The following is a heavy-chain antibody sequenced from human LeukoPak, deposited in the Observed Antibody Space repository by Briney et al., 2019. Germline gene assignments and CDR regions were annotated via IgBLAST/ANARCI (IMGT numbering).Heavy chain of an antibody. Sequence: GGSLGLSCAASGFTFSSYALSWVRQAPGKGLEWVSAISGSGGTTFYADSVKGRFTISRDNSKNTLYLQMNSLRAEDTAVYYCAKAQLSTVTDLDYWGQGTLVTVSS. V-gene: IGHV3-23*01. CDR1: GFTFSSYA. D-gene: IGHD4-17*01. CDR3: AKAQLSTVTDLDY. J-gene: IGHJ4*02. CDR2: ISGSGGTT.